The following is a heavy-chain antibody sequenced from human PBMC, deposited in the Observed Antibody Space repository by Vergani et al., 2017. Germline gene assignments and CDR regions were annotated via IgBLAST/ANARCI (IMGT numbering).Heavy chain of an antibody. J-gene: IGHJ3*02. D-gene: IGHD3-3*01. CDR1: GFTFSSYA. Sequence: VQLVESGGGLVKPGGSLRLSCAASGFTFSSYAMHWVRQAPGKGLEWVAVISYDGSNKYYADSVKGRFTISRDNSKNTLYLQMNSLRAEDTAVYYCARGSGLRCLEWLLTDAFDSWGQGTMVTVSS. CDR3: ARGSGLRCLEWLLTDAFDS. V-gene: IGHV3-30-3*01. CDR2: ISYDGSNK.